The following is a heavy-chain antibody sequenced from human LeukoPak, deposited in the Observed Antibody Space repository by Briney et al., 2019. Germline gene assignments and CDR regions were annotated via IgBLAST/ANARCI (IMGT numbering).Heavy chain of an antibody. J-gene: IGHJ5*02. V-gene: IGHV4-39*07. D-gene: IGHD3-3*01. CDR3: AKNGQSGFSFDP. CDR1: GDSVSSSGSY. CDR2: ISYHGIT. Sequence: SETLSLTCSMSGDSVSSSGSYWGWIRQTPERGLEWIGSISYHGITDYNLSLKSRVTISVDTSKNQFSLKVTSVSAADTAVYYCAKNGQSGFSFDPWGQGTLVTVSS.